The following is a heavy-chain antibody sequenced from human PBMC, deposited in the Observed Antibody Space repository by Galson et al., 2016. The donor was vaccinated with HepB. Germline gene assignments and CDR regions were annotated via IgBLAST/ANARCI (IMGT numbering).Heavy chain of an antibody. CDR3: AREGWQAGDAYDI. Sequence: SLRLSCAASGFRFSSYSIHWVRQTPDKGLECVAIISDDGKKTYYGDSVKGRFSISRDNSKNTLYLQMSSLRVGGTGIYYCAREGWQAGDAYDIWGQGTMVTVS. D-gene: IGHD5-24*01. J-gene: IGHJ3*02. CDR1: GFRFSSYS. V-gene: IGHV3-30*04. CDR2: ISDDGKKT.